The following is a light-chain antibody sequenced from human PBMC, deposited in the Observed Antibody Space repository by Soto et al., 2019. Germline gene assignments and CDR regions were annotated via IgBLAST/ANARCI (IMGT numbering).Light chain of an antibody. J-gene: IGLJ1*01. CDR2: DVS. CDR1: SSDVGGYNY. V-gene: IGLV2-14*01. CDR3: SSYTTSSTLDV. Sequence: QSALTQPASVSGSPGQSITISCTGTSSDVGGYNYVSWYQQHPGKAPKLMIYDVSNRPSGVSNRFSGSKSGNTASLTISVRQAEDEADYYCSSYTTSSTLDVFGTGTKLTVL.